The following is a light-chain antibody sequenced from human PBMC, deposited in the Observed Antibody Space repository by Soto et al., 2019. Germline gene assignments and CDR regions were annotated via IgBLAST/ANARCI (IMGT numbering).Light chain of an antibody. CDR1: QSVRSN. V-gene: IGKV3-15*01. Sequence: EIVMTQSPATLSVSPGERGTLSCRASQSVRSNLAWYQQKPGQAPRLLIYGVSTRATGVPARFSGSRSGTELTLTISGLQSEDFAVYYCQQYNQWQYTFGQGTKLEIK. CDR2: GVS. CDR3: QQYNQWQYT. J-gene: IGKJ2*01.